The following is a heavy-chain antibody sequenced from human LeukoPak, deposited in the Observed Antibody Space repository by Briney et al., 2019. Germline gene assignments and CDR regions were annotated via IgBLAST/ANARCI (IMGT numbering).Heavy chain of an antibody. V-gene: IGHV3-15*06. CDR1: GFTFSNAW. D-gene: IGHD3-3*01. Sequence: VGALRLSCAASGFTFSNAWMSSVRQAPGKGRECVGRIKSKTDGGTTKYAPHVKGRISILRDDSENPMYMQMHRLKTEDTAVYHCTLQFWSGSYAFDIWGQGTMVTVSS. CDR2: IKSKTDGGTT. J-gene: IGHJ3*02. CDR3: TLQFWSGSYAFDI.